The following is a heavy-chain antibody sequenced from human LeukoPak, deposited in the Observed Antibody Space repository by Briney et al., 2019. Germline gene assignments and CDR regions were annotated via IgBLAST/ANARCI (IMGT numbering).Heavy chain of an antibody. J-gene: IGHJ3*02. V-gene: IGHV1-69*13. CDR1: GGTFSSYA. CDR3: ATRFGVPTIDAFDI. Sequence: SVKVSCKAPGGTFSSYAISWVRQAPGQGLEWMGGIIPIFGTANYAQKFQGRVTITADESTSTAYMELSSLRSEDTAVYYCATRFGVPTIDAFDIWGQGTMVTVSS. D-gene: IGHD3-3*01. CDR2: IIPIFGTA.